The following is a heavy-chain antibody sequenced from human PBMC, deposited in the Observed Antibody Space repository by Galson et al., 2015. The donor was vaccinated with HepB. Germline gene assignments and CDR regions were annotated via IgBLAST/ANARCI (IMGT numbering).Heavy chain of an antibody. V-gene: IGHV4-31*03. CDR3: TTDEEGGYSSGWYEAWDI. Sequence: LSLTCTVSGGSISSGGYYWSWIRQHPGKGLEWIGYIYYSGSTYYNPSLKSRVTISVDTSKNQFSLKLSSVTAADTAVYYCTTDEEGGYSSGWYEAWDIWGQGTMVTVSS. CDR1: GGSISSGGYY. CDR2: IYYSGST. J-gene: IGHJ3*02. D-gene: IGHD6-19*01.